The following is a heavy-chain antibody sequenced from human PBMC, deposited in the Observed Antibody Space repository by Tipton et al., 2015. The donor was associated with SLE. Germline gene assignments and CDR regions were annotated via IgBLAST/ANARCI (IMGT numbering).Heavy chain of an antibody. J-gene: IGHJ5*02. V-gene: IGHV3-7*03. D-gene: IGHD3-10*01. CDR3: ARDGSLYYGSGSYYIPDNWFDP. CDR2: IKQDGGEK. Sequence: GSLRLSCAASGFTFSSYWMSWIRQAPGKGLEWVANIKQDGGEKYYVDSVKGRFTISRDNGKNSLYLQMNSMRADDTAVYYCARDGSLYYGSGSYYIPDNWFDPWGQGTLVTVSS. CDR1: GFTFSSYW.